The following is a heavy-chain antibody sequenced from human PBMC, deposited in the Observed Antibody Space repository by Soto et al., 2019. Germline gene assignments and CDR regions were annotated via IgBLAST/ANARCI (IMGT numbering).Heavy chain of an antibody. J-gene: IGHJ5*02. CDR1: AASISSSSYH. CDR3: ASPRYCSGVSCYGAWFDP. D-gene: IGHD2-15*01. V-gene: IGHV4-39*01. CDR2: IYYSGNT. Sequence: SETLSLTCTVSAASISSSSYHWGWIRQPPGKGLEWIGSIYYSGNTYYNPSLKGRVTISVDPSKNHFSLNLNSVPAADTAVFYCASPRYCSGVSCYGAWFDPWGQGTLVTVSS.